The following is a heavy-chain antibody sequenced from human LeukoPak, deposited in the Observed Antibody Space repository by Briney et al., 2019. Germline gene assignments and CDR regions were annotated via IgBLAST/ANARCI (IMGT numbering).Heavy chain of an antibody. CDR3: ARQSLDYYETLDAFDI. V-gene: IGHV1-2*02. J-gene: IGHJ3*02. Sequence: ASVKVSCKASGGTFSNYAINWVRQAPGQGLEWMGWINCKSGATSYAQKFRGRVTMTKDRPIRTAYMELSRLKSDDTAVYYCARQSLDYYETLDAFDIWGQGTVVTVSS. CDR1: GGTFSNYA. CDR2: INCKSGAT. D-gene: IGHD3-22*01.